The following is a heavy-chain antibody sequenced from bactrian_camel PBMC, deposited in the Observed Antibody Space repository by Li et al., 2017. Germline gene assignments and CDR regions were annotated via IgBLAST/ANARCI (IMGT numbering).Heavy chain of an antibody. Sequence: HVQLVESGGGSVQAGGSLRLSCAISNSKVARMYYLGWLRQAPGKEREIVTAIDIWGGTTHAPSVKGRFTISKDNATDTLVLQMNSLKVEDTGMYYCAAGSSRGVPFRERGYPYWGQGTQVTVS. CDR2: IDIWGGT. CDR1: NSKVARMYY. V-gene: IGHV3S53*01. CDR3: AAGSSRGVPFRERGYPY. D-gene: IGHD5*01. J-gene: IGHJ4*01.